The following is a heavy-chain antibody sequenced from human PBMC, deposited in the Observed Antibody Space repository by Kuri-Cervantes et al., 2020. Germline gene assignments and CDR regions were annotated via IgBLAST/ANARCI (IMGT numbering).Heavy chain of an antibody. CDR1: GFTFSSYT. CDR2: ISSSSSYI. V-gene: IGHV3-21*01. Sequence: GESLKISCAASGFTFSSYTMNWVRQAPGKGLEWVSSISSSSSYISYADSMKGRFTISRDNAKNSLYLQMNSLRAVDTAVYYCARGLPSGYYYHDGFDIWGQGTMVTVSS. CDR3: ARGLPSGYYYHDGFDI. D-gene: IGHD3-22*01. J-gene: IGHJ3*02.